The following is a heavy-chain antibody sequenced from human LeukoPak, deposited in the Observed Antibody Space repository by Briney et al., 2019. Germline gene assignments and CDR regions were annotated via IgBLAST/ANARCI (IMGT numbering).Heavy chain of an antibody. Sequence: ASVKVSCKASGGTFSSYAISWVRQAPGQGLEWMGGIIPIFGTANYAQKFQGRVTITADESTSTAYMELSSLRSEDTAVYYCARDPQYYYASSGYYPWGQGTLVTVSS. D-gene: IGHD3-22*01. CDR1: GGTFSSYA. CDR2: IIPIFGTA. CDR3: ARDPQYYYASSGYYP. J-gene: IGHJ5*02. V-gene: IGHV1-69*01.